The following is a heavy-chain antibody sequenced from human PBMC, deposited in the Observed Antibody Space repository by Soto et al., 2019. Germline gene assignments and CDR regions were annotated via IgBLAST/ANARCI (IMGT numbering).Heavy chain of an antibody. CDR2: ISGSGGST. D-gene: IGHD3-3*01. CDR1: GFTFSSYA. Sequence: HPGGSLRLSCAASGFTFSSYAMSWVRQAPGKGLEWVSAISGSGGSTYYADSVKGRFTISRDNSKNTLYLQMNSLRAEDTAVYYCAKDSPFITIFGVVPYYYGMDVWGQGTTVTVSS. V-gene: IGHV3-23*01. J-gene: IGHJ6*02. CDR3: AKDSPFITIFGVVPYYYGMDV.